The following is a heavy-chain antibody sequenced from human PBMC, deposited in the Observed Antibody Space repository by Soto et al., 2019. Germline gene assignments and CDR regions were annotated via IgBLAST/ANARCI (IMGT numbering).Heavy chain of an antibody. J-gene: IGHJ4*02. CDR1: GFSFTSHW. Sequence: LGESLKISCKGSGFSFTSHWIGWVRQMPGKGLEWMGIIYPGDSDTRYSPSFQGQVTISADKSITTAYLQWTRLKASDTAMYYCARHNILTGYAIDYWGQGTLVTVSS. CDR3: ARHNILTGYAIDY. D-gene: IGHD3-9*01. V-gene: IGHV5-51*01. CDR2: IYPGDSDT.